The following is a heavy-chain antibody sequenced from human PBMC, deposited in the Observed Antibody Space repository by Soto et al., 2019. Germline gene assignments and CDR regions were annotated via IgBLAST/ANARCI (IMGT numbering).Heavy chain of an antibody. CDR1: GLTFDDYA. CDR2: ISWNSGSI. Sequence: EVQLVESGGGLVQPGRSLRLSCAASGLTFDDYAMHWVRQAPGKGLEWVSGISWNSGSIGYADSVKGRFTISRDNAKNSLYLQMNSLRAEDTALYYCAKDIGSSSSGWFDPWGQGTLVTVSS. D-gene: IGHD6-13*01. V-gene: IGHV3-9*01. CDR3: AKDIGSSSSGWFDP. J-gene: IGHJ5*02.